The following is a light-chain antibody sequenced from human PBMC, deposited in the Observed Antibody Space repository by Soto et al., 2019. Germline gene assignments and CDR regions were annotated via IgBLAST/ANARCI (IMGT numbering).Light chain of an antibody. Sequence: EIVLTQSKETLGVSLGERATINCKSSQSVLYSSNNKHYLAWYQQKPGQPPRRLIYSVYTRASGIPDRFSGSGSGTEFTLTITRLQPEDSAVYCCQHYGYSQWTFCRRTKV. CDR3: QHYGYSQWT. CDR1: QSVLYSSNNKHY. V-gene: IGKV4-1*01. CDR2: SVY. J-gene: IGKJ1*01.